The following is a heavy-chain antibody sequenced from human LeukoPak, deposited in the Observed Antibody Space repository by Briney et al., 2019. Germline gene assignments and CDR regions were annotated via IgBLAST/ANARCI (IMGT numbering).Heavy chain of an antibody. CDR2: INSDGSST. J-gene: IGHJ6*02. CDR3: ARDNGNYDFWSGSRYYGMDV. Sequence: GSLRLSCAASGFTFSSYWMHWVRQAPGKGLVWVSRINSDGSSTSYADSEKGRFTISRDNAKNTLYLQMNSLRAEDTAVYYCARDNGNYDFWSGSRYYGMDVWGQGTTVTVSS. V-gene: IGHV3-74*01. D-gene: IGHD3-3*01. CDR1: GFTFSSYW.